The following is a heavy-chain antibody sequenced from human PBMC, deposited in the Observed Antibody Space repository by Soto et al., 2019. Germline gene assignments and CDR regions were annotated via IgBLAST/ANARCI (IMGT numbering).Heavy chain of an antibody. Sequence: GGSLRLSCAASGFTFSSYWMHWVRQAPGKGLVWVSRINSDGSSTSYADSVKGRFTISRDNAKNTLYLQMNSLRAEDTAVYYCARAPQSSYSSSWYFYYYMDVWGKGPTVTVSS. J-gene: IGHJ6*03. CDR3: ARAPQSSYSSSWYFYYYMDV. CDR2: INSDGSST. CDR1: GFTFSSYW. V-gene: IGHV3-74*01. D-gene: IGHD6-13*01.